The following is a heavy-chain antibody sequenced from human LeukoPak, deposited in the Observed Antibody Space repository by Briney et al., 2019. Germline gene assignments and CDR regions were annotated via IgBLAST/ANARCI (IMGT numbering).Heavy chain of an antibody. CDR1: GFTFSSYW. J-gene: IGHJ4*02. Sequence: PGGSLRLSCAASGFTFSSYWMHWVRQAPGKGLVWVSRINSDGSSTSYADSVKGRFTISRVSSENTLYLQMNSLRADDTAVYYCAKDPYSSPYYGPGYLGQGTLVTVSS. CDR3: AKDPYSSPYYGPGY. V-gene: IGHV3-74*01. D-gene: IGHD6-19*01. CDR2: INSDGSST.